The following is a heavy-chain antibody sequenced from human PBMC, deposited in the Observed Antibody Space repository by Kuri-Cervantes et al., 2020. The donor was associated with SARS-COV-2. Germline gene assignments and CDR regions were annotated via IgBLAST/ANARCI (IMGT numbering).Heavy chain of an antibody. CDR1: GFTFSSYW. J-gene: IGHJ4*02. D-gene: IGHD3-9*01. CDR2: IKQDGSEK. V-gene: IGHV3-7*05. CDR3: ARDRRPHMYDILTGYFRPFDY. Sequence: GESLKISCAASGFTFSSYWMRWVRQAPGKGLEWVANIKQDGSEKYYVDSVKGRFTISRDNAKNSLYLQMNSLRAEDTAVYYCARDRRPHMYDILTGYFRPFDYWGQGTLVTVSS.